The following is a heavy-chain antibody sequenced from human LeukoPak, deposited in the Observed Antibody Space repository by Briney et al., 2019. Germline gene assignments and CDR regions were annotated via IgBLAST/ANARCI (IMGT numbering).Heavy chain of an antibody. CDR1: GFTFSSYW. CDR3: AKGAFFMTTGYYFDY. D-gene: IGHD4-11*01. CDR2: IKEDGSEQ. V-gene: IGHV3-7*01. J-gene: IGHJ4*02. Sequence: GGSLRLSCVASGFTFSSYWMSWVRQAPGKGPEWLANIKEDGSEQYYVDSVQGRFTISRDNAKNSLYLQMNSLRSEDTAVYYCAKGAFFMTTGYYFDYWGQGTLVTVSS.